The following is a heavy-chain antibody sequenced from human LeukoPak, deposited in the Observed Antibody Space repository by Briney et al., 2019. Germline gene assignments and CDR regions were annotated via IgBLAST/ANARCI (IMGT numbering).Heavy chain of an antibody. V-gene: IGHV4-59*01. CDR2: IYYSGST. D-gene: IGHD5-18*01. CDR3: AGVSDTAMVLGFDY. J-gene: IGHJ4*02. Sequence: SETLSLTCTVSGGSISSYYWSWIRQPPGKGLEWIGYIYYSGSTNYNPSLKSRVTISVDTSTSQFSLKLSSVTAADTAVYYCAGVSDTAMVLGFDYWGQGTLVTVSS. CDR1: GGSISSYY.